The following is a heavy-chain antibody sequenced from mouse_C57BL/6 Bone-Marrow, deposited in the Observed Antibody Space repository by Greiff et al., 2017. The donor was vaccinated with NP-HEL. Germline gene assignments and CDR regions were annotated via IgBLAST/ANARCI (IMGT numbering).Heavy chain of an antibody. D-gene: IGHD1-1*01. J-gene: IGHJ1*03. CDR1: GYTFTSYW. CDR3: ARGPSYYYYGSSYWYFDV. V-gene: IGHV1-50*01. CDR2: IDPSDSYT. Sequence: QVQLQQPRAELVKPGASVKLSCKASGYTFTSYWMQWVKQRPGQGLEWIGEIDPSDSYTNYNQKFKGKATLTVDTSSSTAYMQLSSLTSEDSAVYYCARGPSYYYYGSSYWYFDVWVTGTTVTVSS.